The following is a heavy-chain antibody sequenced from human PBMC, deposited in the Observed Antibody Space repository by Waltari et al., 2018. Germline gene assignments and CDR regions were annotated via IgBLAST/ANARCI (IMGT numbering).Heavy chain of an antibody. D-gene: IGHD6-6*01. J-gene: IGHJ4*02. CDR1: GGTFSSYA. Sequence: QVQLVQSGAEVKKPGSSVKVSCKASGGTFSSYAISWVRQAPGQGLEWMGRIIPSCGTANYAQKFQGRVTITADKSTSTAYMELSSLRSEDTAVYYCARAASPYSSSSDYFDYWGQGTLVTVSS. CDR2: IIPSCGTA. V-gene: IGHV1-69*08. CDR3: ARAASPYSSSSDYFDY.